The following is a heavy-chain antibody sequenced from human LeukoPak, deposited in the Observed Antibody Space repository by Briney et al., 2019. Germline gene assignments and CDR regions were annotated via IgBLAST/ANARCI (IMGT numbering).Heavy chain of an antibody. V-gene: IGHV4-59*08. Sequence: SETLSLTCTVSGGSISSYYWSWIRQPPGKGLEWIGYIYYSGSTNYNPSLKSRVTISVDTSKNQFSLKLSSVTAADTAVYYCARSFYDFWSGPCLFDYWGQGTLVTVSS. CDR1: GGSISSYY. D-gene: IGHD3-3*01. J-gene: IGHJ4*02. CDR3: ARSFYDFWSGPCLFDY. CDR2: IYYSGST.